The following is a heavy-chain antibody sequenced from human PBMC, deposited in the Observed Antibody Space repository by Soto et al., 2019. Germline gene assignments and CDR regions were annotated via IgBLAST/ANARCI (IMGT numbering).Heavy chain of an antibody. D-gene: IGHD1-1*01. CDR2: ISGYNGGT. CDR3: ARGTDQTDDY. J-gene: IGHJ4*02. Sequence: QIQLVQSGAEVKKPGASLKVSCKASGYIFTNYGITWVRQAPGQGLEWMGWISGYNGGTNYAPKFQGRVTMTTDTSTNTGFLEWRSLRSDDTAIYYCARGTDQTDDYWGQGTLVTVSP. CDR1: GYIFTNYG. V-gene: IGHV1-18*01.